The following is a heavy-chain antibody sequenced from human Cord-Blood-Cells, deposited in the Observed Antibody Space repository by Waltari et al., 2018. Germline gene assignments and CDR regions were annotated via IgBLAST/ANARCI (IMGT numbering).Heavy chain of an antibody. V-gene: IGHV3-9*01. Sequence: EVQLVESGGGLVQPGRSLRLSCAASGFTFDDYAMHWVRQAPGKGLEWVSGISWNSGSIGYADSVKGRFTISRDNAKNSLYLQMNSLRAEDTALYYCAKDRIAVAGLYYYGMDVWGQGTTVTVSS. CDR2: ISWNSGSI. CDR1: GFTFDDYA. J-gene: IGHJ6*02. CDR3: AKDRIAVAGLYYYGMDV. D-gene: IGHD6-19*01.